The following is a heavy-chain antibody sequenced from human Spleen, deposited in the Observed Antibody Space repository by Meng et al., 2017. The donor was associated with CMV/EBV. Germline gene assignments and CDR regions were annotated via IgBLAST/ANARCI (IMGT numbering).Heavy chain of an antibody. CDR1: VVSINSVDYY. V-gene: IGHV4-30-4*01. Sequence: LEWYGRGRVKPLRTLSLTCTVLVVSINSVDYYWSWSRQLPGKGLELIGHIYYSGSTSSNPSLKSRVTISVDTFNNQFSLKLSSVTAADTAVYYCARVGWRQWSFDLWGRGTLFTVSS. D-gene: IGHD5-18*01. CDR2: IYYSGST. J-gene: IGHJ2*01. CDR3: ARVGWRQWSFDL.